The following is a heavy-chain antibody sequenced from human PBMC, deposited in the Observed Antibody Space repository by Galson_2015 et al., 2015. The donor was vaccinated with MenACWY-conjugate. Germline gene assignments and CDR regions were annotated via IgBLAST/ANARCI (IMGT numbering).Heavy chain of an antibody. J-gene: IGHJ4*02. CDR1: GFTFSSCR. CDR3: ASGGITMVRVPHY. Sequence: SLRLSCAASGFTFSSCRMFWVRQAPGKGLEWVSYISSSSSTIYYADSVKGRFTISRDNAKNSLYLQMNSLRAEDTAVYYCASGGITMVRVPHYWGQGTLVTVSS. CDR2: ISSSSSTI. D-gene: IGHD3-10*01. V-gene: IGHV3-48*04.